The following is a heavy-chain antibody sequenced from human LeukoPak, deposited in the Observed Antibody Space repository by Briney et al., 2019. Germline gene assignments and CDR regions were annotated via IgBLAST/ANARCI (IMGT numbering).Heavy chain of an antibody. CDR1: GFTFSRYW. J-gene: IGHJ4*02. V-gene: IGHV3-7*05. CDR2: IKEDGTKT. CDR3: ARGEAFCDY. Sequence: GGSLRLSCAASGFTFSRYWMTWVRQAPGKGLEWVANIKEDGTKTYYVDSVKGRFTVSRDNAQNSLYLQMNSLTPEDTAVYFCARGEAFCDYWGQGALVTVSS.